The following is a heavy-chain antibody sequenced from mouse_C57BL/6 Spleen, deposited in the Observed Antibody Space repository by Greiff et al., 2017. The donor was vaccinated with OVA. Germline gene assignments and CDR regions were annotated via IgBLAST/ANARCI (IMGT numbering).Heavy chain of an antibody. Sequence: VQLQQSGAELVKPGASVKLSCKASGYTFTSYWMHWVKQRPGQGLEWIGMIHPNSGSTNYNEKFKSKATLTVDKSSSTAYMQLSSLTSEDSAVYYCARYGFYYDYDGDAMDYWGQGTSVTVSS. CDR3: ARYGFYYDYDGDAMDY. CDR2: IHPNSGST. J-gene: IGHJ4*01. CDR1: GYTFTSYW. V-gene: IGHV1-64*01. D-gene: IGHD2-4*01.